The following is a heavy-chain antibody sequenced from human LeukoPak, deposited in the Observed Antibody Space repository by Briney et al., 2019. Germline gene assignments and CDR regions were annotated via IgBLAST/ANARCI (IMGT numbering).Heavy chain of an antibody. J-gene: IGHJ4*01. V-gene: IGHV4-38-2*02. CDR2: IYHSGST. CDR3: ARGSSGAIRSYFDY. D-gene: IGHD2-21*01. CDR1: GYSLSSSYY. Sequence: SETLSLTCTVSGYSLSSSYYWGWIRQPPGKGLEWIGIIYHSGSTYYNPSLKSRVTISVDTSKNQFSLKLSSVTAADTAVYYCARGSSGAIRSYFDYWGHGTLVTVSS.